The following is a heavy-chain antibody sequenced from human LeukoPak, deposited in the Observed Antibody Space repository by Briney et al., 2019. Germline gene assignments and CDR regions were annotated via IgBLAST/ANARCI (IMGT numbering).Heavy chain of an antibody. Sequence: GGSLRLSCAASGFTFSNAWMSWVRQAPGKGLEWVGRIKSKTDGGTTDYAAPVKGRFTISRDDSKNTLYLQMNSLKTEDTAVYYCSIVEMATISMVDYWGQGALVTVSS. CDR1: GFTFSNAW. J-gene: IGHJ4*02. CDR2: IKSKTDGGTT. V-gene: IGHV3-15*01. CDR3: SIVEMATISMVDY. D-gene: IGHD5-24*01.